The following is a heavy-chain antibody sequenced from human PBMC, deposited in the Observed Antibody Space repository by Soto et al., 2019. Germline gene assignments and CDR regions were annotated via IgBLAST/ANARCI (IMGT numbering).Heavy chain of an antibody. D-gene: IGHD6-19*01. CDR3: VRGTSDWYGIDF. Sequence: EVHLVESGGGLVQPGGSLRLSCAVSGFTFSRHWMHWVRQAPGKGLQWVSRINTDGSGTNYADSAEGRFTISRDNTKNTLYLHMNSLSGEDTAHYYCVRGTSDWYGIDFWGQGTLVTVSS. CDR2: INTDGSGT. V-gene: IGHV3-74*01. J-gene: IGHJ4*02. CDR1: GFTFSRHW.